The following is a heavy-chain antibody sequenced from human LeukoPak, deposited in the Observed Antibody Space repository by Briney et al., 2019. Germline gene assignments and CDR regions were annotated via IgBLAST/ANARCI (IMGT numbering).Heavy chain of an antibody. V-gene: IGHV4-59*05. D-gene: IGHD3-22*01. J-gene: IGHJ3*02. CDR2: IYFSGGT. CDR3: AEHLGNRSYYDSSGYITEGPAGAFDI. CDR1: GGSISNSY. Sequence: SGTLSLTCAVSGGSISNSYWSWIRQPAGRGVGWVGRIYFSGGTYYTPSLQSRVTISVDPSKNQFSLNLESVTAADTALYYCAEHLGNRSYYDSSGYITEGPAGAFDIWGQGTMVTVSS.